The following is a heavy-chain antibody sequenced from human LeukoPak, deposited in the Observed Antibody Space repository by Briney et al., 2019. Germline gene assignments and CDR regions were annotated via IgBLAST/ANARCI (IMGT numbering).Heavy chain of an antibody. CDR1: GGSISSYY. D-gene: IGHD3-3*01. CDR3: ARDRLEWLLTMYNWFDP. CDR2: IYTSGST. V-gene: IGHV4-4*07. Sequence: SETLSLTCTVSGGSISSYYWSWLRQPAGKGLEWIGRIYTSGSTNYNPSLKSRVTISVDTSKNQFSLKLSSVTAADTAVYYCARDRLEWLLTMYNWFDPWGQGTLVTVSS. J-gene: IGHJ5*02.